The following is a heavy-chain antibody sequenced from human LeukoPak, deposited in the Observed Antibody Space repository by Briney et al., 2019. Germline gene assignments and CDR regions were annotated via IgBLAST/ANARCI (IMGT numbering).Heavy chain of an antibody. Sequence: GGSLRLSCATSGFTFSSYAMSWVRQAPGKGLEWVSAIKDNGGSTVYADSVKGRFTISRDNSKNTLYLQMNSLRAEDTAVYYCAKTQQLGYWGQGTLVTVSS. CDR1: GFTFSSYA. V-gene: IGHV3-23*01. CDR2: IKDNGGST. J-gene: IGHJ4*02. CDR3: AKTQQLGY. D-gene: IGHD6-13*01.